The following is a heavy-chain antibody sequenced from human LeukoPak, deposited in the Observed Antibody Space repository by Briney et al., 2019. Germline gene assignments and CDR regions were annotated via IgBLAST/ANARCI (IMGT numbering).Heavy chain of an antibody. CDR2: INPSGGST. CDR3: ARDIPTQWLHPPYNWFDP. J-gene: IGHJ5*02. V-gene: IGHV1-46*01. D-gene: IGHD5-24*01. Sequence: ASVKVSCKASGYTFTSYYMHWVRQAPGQGLEWTGIINPSGGSTSYAQKFQGRVTMTRDTSTSTVYMELSSLRSEDTAVYYCARDIPTQWLHPPYNWFDPWGQRTLVTVSS. CDR1: GYTFTSYY.